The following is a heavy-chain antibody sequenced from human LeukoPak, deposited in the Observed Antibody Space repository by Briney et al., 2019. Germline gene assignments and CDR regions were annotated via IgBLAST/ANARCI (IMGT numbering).Heavy chain of an antibody. Sequence: SETLSLTCTVSGGSISSSSYYWGWIRPPPGKGLEWIGSIYYSGSTYYNPSLKSRVTISVDTSKNQFSLKLSSVTAADTAVYYCARDSSSDGIDYWGQGTLVTVSS. D-gene: IGHD6-6*01. CDR1: GGSISSSSYY. V-gene: IGHV4-39*07. J-gene: IGHJ4*02. CDR3: ARDSSSDGIDY. CDR2: IYYSGST.